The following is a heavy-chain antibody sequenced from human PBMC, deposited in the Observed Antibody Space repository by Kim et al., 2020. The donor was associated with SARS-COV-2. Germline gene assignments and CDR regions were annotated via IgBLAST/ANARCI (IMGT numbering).Heavy chain of an antibody. D-gene: IGHD2-2*01. CDR2: INHSGST. CDR3: ARGSQYCSSTSCSWFDP. CDR1: GGSFSGYY. J-gene: IGHJ5*02. Sequence: SETLSLTCAVYGGSFSGYYWSWIRQPPGKGLEWIGEINHSGSTNYNPSLKSRVTISVDTSKNQFSLKLSSVTAADTAVYYCARGSQYCSSTSCSWFDPWGQGTLVTVSS. V-gene: IGHV4-34*01.